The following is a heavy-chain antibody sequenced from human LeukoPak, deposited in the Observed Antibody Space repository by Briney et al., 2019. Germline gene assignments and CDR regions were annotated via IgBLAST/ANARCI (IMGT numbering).Heavy chain of an antibody. V-gene: IGHV3-33*01. CDR2: IWYDGSNK. D-gene: IGHD3-9*01. J-gene: IGHJ4*02. Sequence: QTGGSLRLSCAASGFTFSSYGMHWVRQAPGKGLEWVADIWYDGSNKYYADSVKGRFTISRDNSKNTLYLQMNSQRAEDTAVYYCARDGDLTGYPDYWGQGTLVTVSS. CDR1: GFTFSSYG. CDR3: ARDGDLTGYPDY.